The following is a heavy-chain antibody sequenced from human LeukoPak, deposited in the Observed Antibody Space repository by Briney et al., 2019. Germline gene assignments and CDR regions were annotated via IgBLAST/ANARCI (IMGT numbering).Heavy chain of an antibody. D-gene: IGHD3-22*01. J-gene: IGHJ4*02. CDR3: ARDSAYYYDSSGYPDY. CDR1: GFTLSSYA. CDR2: ISYDGSNK. V-gene: IGHV3-30-3*01. Sequence: PGGSLRLSCAASGFTLSSYAMHWVRQAPGKGLEWVAVISYDGSNKYYADSVKGRFTISRDDSKNTLYLQMNSLRAEDTAVYYCARDSAYYYDSSGYPDYWGQGTLVTVSS.